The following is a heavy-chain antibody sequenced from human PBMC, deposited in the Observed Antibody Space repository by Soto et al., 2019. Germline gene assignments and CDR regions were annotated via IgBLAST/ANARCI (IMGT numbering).Heavy chain of an antibody. CDR1: GYKFISHS. J-gene: IGHJ6*02. CDR2: ISAYNGNT. V-gene: IGHV1-18*01. Sequence: QIQLVQSGGEVKKPGASVKVSCKSSGYKFISHSITWVRQAPGQGLEWMGRISAYNGNTNYAQQLQGRVTMTTDTSTNTAYMELRSLRSDDTAVYYCARGAFCGGAPGCRDMDVWGQWTTVTVSS. CDR3: ARGAFCGGAPGCRDMDV. D-gene: IGHD2-21*01.